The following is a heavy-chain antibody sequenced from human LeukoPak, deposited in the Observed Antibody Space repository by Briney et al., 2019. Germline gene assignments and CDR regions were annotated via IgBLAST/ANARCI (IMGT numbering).Heavy chain of an antibody. D-gene: IGHD2-2*01. CDR3: ASPLGYCSSTNCYGDY. CDR2: IYYSGSA. V-gene: IGHV4-59*08. J-gene: IGHJ4*02. Sequence: PSETLSLTCTVSGGSLSSYYWSWIRQPPGKGLEWIGYIYYSGSAKYNPSLKSRVTISVDTSKNQFSLKLSSVTAADTAVYYCASPLGYCSSTNCYGDYWGQGTLVTVSS. CDR1: GGSLSSYY.